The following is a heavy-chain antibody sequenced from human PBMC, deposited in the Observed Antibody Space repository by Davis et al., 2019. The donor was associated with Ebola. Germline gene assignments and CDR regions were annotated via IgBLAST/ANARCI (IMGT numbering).Heavy chain of an antibody. D-gene: IGHD1-26*01. Sequence: GGSLRLSCAASGFNFSSYTMTWVRQAPGKGLEWVSAISGSGASTYYADSVKGRFTISRDNSKNTLYLQMNSLRVEDTAIYYCATLVGSSYCFDYWGQGMLVTVSS. CDR3: ATLVGSSYCFDY. CDR1: GFNFSSYT. CDR2: ISGSGAST. J-gene: IGHJ4*02. V-gene: IGHV3-23*01.